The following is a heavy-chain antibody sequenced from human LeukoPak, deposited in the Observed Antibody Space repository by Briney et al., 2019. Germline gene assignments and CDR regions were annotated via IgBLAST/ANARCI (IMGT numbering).Heavy chain of an antibody. Sequence: PSQTLSLTCTVSGGSISSGGYYWSWIRQPPGKGLEWIGYIYHSGSTYYNPSLKSRVTISVDRFKNQFSLKTAADTAVYYCATQDYANWFDPWGQGTLVTVSS. CDR1: GGSISSGGYY. CDR3: ATQDYANWFDP. V-gene: IGHV4-30-2*01. J-gene: IGHJ5*02. D-gene: IGHD4-17*01. CDR2: IYHSGST.